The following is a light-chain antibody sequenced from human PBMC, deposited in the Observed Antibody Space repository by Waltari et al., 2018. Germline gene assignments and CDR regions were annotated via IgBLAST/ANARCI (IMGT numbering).Light chain of an antibody. V-gene: IGLV1-40*01. Sequence: QSVLTPPPSVSGAPGQRVTISCSGSSSNIGAGHAVHWYQVFPRAAPKLLIYGNSNRPSGVPDRFSGSKSGTSASLAITGLQAEDEADYYCQSYDSSLTSGVVFGGGTKVTVL. CDR1: SSNIGAGHA. J-gene: IGLJ3*02. CDR2: GNS. CDR3: QSYDSSLTSGVV.